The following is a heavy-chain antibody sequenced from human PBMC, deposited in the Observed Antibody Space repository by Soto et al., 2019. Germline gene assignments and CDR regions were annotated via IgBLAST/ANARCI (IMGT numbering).Heavy chain of an antibody. Sequence: ESGGGLVQPGGSLRLSCVASGFTFSSFAMSWVRQAPGKGLEGVSGISGSGGGTYYADSVKGRFTVSRDNSENTVHLQMDSLRAEDTAVYYCAKQHNVYRSDFDCWGQGTLVTVSS. J-gene: IGHJ4*02. D-gene: IGHD2-8*01. CDR2: ISGSGGGT. CDR3: AKQHNVYRSDFDC. V-gene: IGHV3-23*01. CDR1: GFTFSSFA.